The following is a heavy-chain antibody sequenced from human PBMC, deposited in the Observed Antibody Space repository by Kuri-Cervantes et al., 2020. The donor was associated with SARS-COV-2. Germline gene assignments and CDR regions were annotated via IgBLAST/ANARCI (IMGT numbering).Heavy chain of an antibody. V-gene: IGHV1-2*02. CDR3: ARDRRTGGYSSGFDL. J-gene: IGHJ4*02. CDR2: INPNSGT. D-gene: IGHD5-18*01. CDR1: GYTFTDYY. Sequence: ASVKVSCKASGYTFTDYYMHWVRQAPGQGPEWMGWINPNSGTNSAQKFQGRVTMSRDTSTSTVHMELSRLRFDDTAVFYCARDRRTGGYSSGFDLWGQGTLVTVSS.